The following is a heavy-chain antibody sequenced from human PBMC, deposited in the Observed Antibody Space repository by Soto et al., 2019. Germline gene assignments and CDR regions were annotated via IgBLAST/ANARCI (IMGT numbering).Heavy chain of an antibody. D-gene: IGHD2-15*01. J-gene: IGHJ4*02. CDR1: GFTFSSYS. V-gene: IGHV3-48*02. CDR2: ISSSSSTI. CDR3: ARGPLYCNGGSCYSHFDY. Sequence: PGGSLRLSCAASGFTFSSYSMNWVRQAPGKGLEWVSYISSSSSTIYYADSVKGRFTISRDNAKNSLYLQMNSLRDEDTAVYYCARGPLYCNGGSCYSHFDYWGQGT.